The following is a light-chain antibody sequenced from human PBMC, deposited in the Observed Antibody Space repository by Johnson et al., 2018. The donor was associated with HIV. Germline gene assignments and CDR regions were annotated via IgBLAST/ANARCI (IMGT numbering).Light chain of an antibody. Sequence: QSVLTQPPSVSAAPGQKVTISCSGSNSNIGNNYVSWYQQLPGTAPKLLIYDNNKRPSGIPDRFSGSKSGTSATLGITGLQTGDEADYFCGTWDSSLSPFYVVGTGTKATVL. CDR2: DNN. V-gene: IGLV1-51*01. CDR1: NSNIGNNY. CDR3: GTWDSSLSPFYV. J-gene: IGLJ1*01.